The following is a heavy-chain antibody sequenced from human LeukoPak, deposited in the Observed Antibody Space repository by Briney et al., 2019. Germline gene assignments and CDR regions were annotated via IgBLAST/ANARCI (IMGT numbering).Heavy chain of an antibody. J-gene: IGHJ4*02. Sequence: GASVKVSCKASGYTFTSYYMHWVRQAPGQGLEWMGIINPSGGSTSYAQKFQGRVTMTRDMSTSTVYMELCSLRSEDTAVYYCARSLLWFGELPYYFDYWGQGTLVTVSS. V-gene: IGHV1-46*01. D-gene: IGHD3-10*01. CDR1: GYTFTSYY. CDR3: ARSLLWFGELPYYFDY. CDR2: INPSGGST.